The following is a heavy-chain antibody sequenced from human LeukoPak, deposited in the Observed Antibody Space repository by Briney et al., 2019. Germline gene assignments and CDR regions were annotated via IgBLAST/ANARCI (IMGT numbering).Heavy chain of an antibody. Sequence: SQTLSLTCTVSGGSISSGSYYWSWIRQSPGKGLEWIGHVHFTGNTNYNPSLKSRVTISVDTSKNQFSLRLSSVTAADTAVHYCARSPTSYDFWSGYYNYYFDFWGQGTLVTVSS. CDR1: GGSISSGSYY. D-gene: IGHD3-3*01. CDR3: ARSPTSYDFWSGYYNYYFDF. CDR2: VHFTGNT. J-gene: IGHJ4*02. V-gene: IGHV4-61*01.